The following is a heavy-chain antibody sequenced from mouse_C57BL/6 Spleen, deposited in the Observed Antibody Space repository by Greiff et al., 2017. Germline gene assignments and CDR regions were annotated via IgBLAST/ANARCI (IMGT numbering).Heavy chain of an antibody. V-gene: IGHV1-59*01. CDR1: GYTFTSYW. Sequence: VQLQQSGAELVRPGTSVKLSCKASGYTFTSYWMHWVKQRPGQGLEWIGVIDPSDSYTNYNQKFKGKATLTVDTSSSTAYMQLSSLTSEDSAVYYCASPYYYGSSHPAMDYWGQGTSVTVSS. D-gene: IGHD1-1*01. CDR3: ASPYYYGSSHPAMDY. J-gene: IGHJ4*01. CDR2: IDPSDSYT.